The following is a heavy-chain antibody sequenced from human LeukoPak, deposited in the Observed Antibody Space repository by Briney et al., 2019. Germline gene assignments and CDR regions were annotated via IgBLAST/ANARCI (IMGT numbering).Heavy chain of an antibody. V-gene: IGHV1-18*01. Sequence: ASVKVSCKASGYTFTSYGISWVRQAPGQGLEWMGWISAYNGNTNYAQKLQGRVTMTTDTSTSTAYMELRSLRSDDTAVYYCARGLLIAARQYYFDYWGQGTLVTVSS. J-gene: IGHJ4*02. CDR3: ARGLLIAARQYYFDY. CDR1: GYTFTSYG. D-gene: IGHD6-6*01. CDR2: ISAYNGNT.